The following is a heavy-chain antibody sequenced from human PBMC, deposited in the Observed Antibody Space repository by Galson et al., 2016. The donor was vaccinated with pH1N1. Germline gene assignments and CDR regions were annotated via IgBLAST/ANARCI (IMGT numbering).Heavy chain of an antibody. J-gene: IGHJ4*02. CDR1: GYTFTSYG. CDR2: TSAYTGNN. Sequence: SGKVACKASGYTFTSYGISWVRQAPRQGLQWMGWTSAYTGNNNYDQTRQGRVTMTPDTSPRSDFMELRSLRSDDTAVYHRARVRYQLLSGHDWGQGTLVTVSS. V-gene: IGHV1-18*01. D-gene: IGHD2-2*01. CDR3: ARVRYQLLSGHD.